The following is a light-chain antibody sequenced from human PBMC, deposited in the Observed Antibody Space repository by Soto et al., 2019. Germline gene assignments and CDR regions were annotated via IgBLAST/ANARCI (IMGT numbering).Light chain of an antibody. J-gene: IGKJ1*01. Sequence: EIVLTQSPGTLSLSPGERATLSCRASQSVSSSYLAWYQQKPGQAPRLLIYGASSRATGIPDRFSGSGSGTDFTLTISILETEDFALYYCQQYGSSPGTFGQGTKVEIK. CDR1: QSVSSSY. CDR2: GAS. CDR3: QQYGSSPGT. V-gene: IGKV3-20*01.